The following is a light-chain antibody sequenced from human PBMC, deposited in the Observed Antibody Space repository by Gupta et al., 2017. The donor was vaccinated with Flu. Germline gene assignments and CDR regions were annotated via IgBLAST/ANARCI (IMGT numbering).Light chain of an antibody. Sequence: EIVLTQSPGTLSLSPGERATLSCRTSQSVTNTYLAWYQQKPGQAPRLLIYGVSNRATGIPDRFSGSGSGTDFTLTISRLEPEDFAVYYCQQYGSSPPMYAFGQGTKLEIK. CDR2: GVS. J-gene: IGKJ2*01. CDR1: QSVTNTY. CDR3: QQYGSSPPMYA. V-gene: IGKV3-20*01.